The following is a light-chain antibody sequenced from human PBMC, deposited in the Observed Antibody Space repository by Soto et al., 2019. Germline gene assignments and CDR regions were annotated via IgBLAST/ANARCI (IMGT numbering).Light chain of an antibody. V-gene: IGLV2-8*01. J-gene: IGLJ1*01. CDR3: CSYAGSRIYV. CDR2: EVS. CDR1: SSDVGGYNY. Sequence: QSVLTQPPSASGSPGQSVTISCTGTSSDVGGYNYVSWYQQHPGKAPKLMIYEVSKRPSGVPDRFSGSKSDNTAYLTVSGLQAEDEADYYCCSYAGSRIYVFGTGTKVTVL.